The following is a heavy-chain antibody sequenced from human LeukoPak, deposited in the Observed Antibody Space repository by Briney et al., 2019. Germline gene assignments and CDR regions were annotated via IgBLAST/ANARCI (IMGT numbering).Heavy chain of an antibody. Sequence: RASVKVSCKASGYTFTGYYMHWVRHAPGQGLEWMGWVNPNSGGTHYAQKFQGRVTMTRDTSIRTAYMELSRLRSDDTAVYYCTGDSKAVVGGDAFDIWGQGTMVTVSS. V-gene: IGHV1-2*02. CDR3: TGDSKAVVGGDAFDI. J-gene: IGHJ3*02. CDR1: GYTFTGYY. D-gene: IGHD2-21*01. CDR2: VNPNSGGT.